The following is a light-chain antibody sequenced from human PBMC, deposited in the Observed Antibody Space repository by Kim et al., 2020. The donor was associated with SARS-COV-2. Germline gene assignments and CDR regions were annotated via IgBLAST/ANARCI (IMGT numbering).Light chain of an antibody. J-gene: IGLJ3*02. CDR2: GHN. Sequence: GTKARAGTSSTIGASYDVHRYQQLPRNAPKLLIFGHNLRPSWVPDRFSGSKSAASASLAITGLQAEDEADYYRQSYDTSLSRMVFGGGTQLTVL. CDR3: QSYDTSLSRMV. CDR1: SSTIGASYD. V-gene: IGLV1-40*03.